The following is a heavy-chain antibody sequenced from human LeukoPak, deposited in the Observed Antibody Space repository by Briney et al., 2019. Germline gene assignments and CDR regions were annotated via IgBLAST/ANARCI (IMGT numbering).Heavy chain of an antibody. Sequence: EASVKVSCKASGYTFTDYYRHWVRQATGQGLEWMGWMNPNSGNTGYAQKFQGRVTMTRNTSISTAYMELSSLRSEDTAVCYCARGSVYYVQWGQGTLVTVSS. CDR1: GYTFTDYY. CDR3: ARGSVYYVQ. CDR2: MNPNSGNT. V-gene: IGHV1-8*02. J-gene: IGHJ4*02. D-gene: IGHD3-22*01.